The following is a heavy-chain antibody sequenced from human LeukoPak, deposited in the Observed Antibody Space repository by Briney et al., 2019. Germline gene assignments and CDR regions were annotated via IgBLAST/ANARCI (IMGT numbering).Heavy chain of an antibody. Sequence: GGSLRLSCSASGITFSTYGMHWVRQAPGKGLEYVSAISSNGGTTYYAESSRGRFAISRDNSKNTLSLQMSSLRAEDTAVYYCVRGPGPTVNYYFDFWGQGTLVTVSS. J-gene: IGHJ4*02. CDR2: ISSNGGTT. D-gene: IGHD4-17*01. CDR1: GITFSTYG. CDR3: VRGPGPTVNYYFDF. V-gene: IGHV3-64D*06.